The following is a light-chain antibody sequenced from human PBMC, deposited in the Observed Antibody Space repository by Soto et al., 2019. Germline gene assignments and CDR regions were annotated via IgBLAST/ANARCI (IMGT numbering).Light chain of an antibody. Sequence: ELLLTQSPGSLSVSRLCIVTLSFRASQSISINLAWYQHKPGQAPRLLIHGASTRATGIPARISGSGSGTEFTLTISSLQSEDFAVYYCQQFRNWPWTFGQGTKVDI. CDR2: GAS. V-gene: IGKV3D-15*01. CDR3: QQFRNWPWT. CDR1: QSISIN. J-gene: IGKJ1*01.